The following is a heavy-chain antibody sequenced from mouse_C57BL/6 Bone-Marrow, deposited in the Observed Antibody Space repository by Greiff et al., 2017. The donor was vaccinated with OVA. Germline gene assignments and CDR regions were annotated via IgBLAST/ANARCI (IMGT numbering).Heavy chain of an antibody. Sequence: DVKLVESGGGLVQPGGSLKLSCAASGFTFSDYYMYWVRQTPEKRLEWVAYISNGGGSTYYPDTVKGRFTISRDNAKNTLYLQMSRLKSEDTAMYYCARRLNYAMDYWGQGTSVTVSS. D-gene: IGHD2-4*01. CDR1: GFTFSDYY. V-gene: IGHV5-12*01. J-gene: IGHJ4*01. CDR3: ARRLNYAMDY. CDR2: ISNGGGST.